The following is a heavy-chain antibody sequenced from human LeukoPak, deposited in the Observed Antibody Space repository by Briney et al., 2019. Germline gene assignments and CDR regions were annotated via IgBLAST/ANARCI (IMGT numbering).Heavy chain of an antibody. D-gene: IGHD6-19*01. Sequence: GGSLRLSCTASGFTFGDYLMSWFRQAPGKGLEWIGFISGGTTEYAASVKGRFTIARDDSTSIAYLQMNSLTTEDTAVYYCSRGSGWLSVYWGQGTLVTVSS. J-gene: IGHJ4*02. CDR3: SRGSGWLSVY. CDR1: GFTFGDYL. CDR2: ISGGTT. V-gene: IGHV3-49*03.